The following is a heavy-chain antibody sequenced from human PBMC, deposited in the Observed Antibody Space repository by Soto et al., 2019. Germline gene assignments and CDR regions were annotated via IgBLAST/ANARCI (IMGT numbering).Heavy chain of an antibody. CDR1: GGSISSGGYY. J-gene: IGHJ5*02. CDR2: IYYSGST. Sequence: QVQLQESGPGLVKPSQTLSLTCTVSGGSISSGGYYWSWIRQHPGKGLEWIGYIYYSGSTYYNPSLKSRVTMSVDTSKNQFSLKLSSVTAADTAVYYCARDGSSGYLRGNWFDPWGQGTLVTVSS. D-gene: IGHD3-22*01. CDR3: ARDGSSGYLRGNWFDP. V-gene: IGHV4-31*03.